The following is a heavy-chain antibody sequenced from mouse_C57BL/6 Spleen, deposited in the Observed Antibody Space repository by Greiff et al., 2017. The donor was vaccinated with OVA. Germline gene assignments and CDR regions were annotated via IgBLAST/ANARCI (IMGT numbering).Heavy chain of an antibody. CDR3: ARGEYPLWYFDV. V-gene: IGHV1-61*01. J-gene: IGHJ1*03. CDR1: GYTFTSYW. CDR2: IYPSDSET. D-gene: IGHD5-2*01. Sequence: QVQLKESGAELVRPGSSVKLSCKASGYTFTSYWMDWVKQRPGQGLEWIGNIYPSDSETHYNQKFKDKATLTVDKSSSTAYMQLSSLTSEDSAVYYCARGEYPLWYFDVWGTGTTVTVSS.